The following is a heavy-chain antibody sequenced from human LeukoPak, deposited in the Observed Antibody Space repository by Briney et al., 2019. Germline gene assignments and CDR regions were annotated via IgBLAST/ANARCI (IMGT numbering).Heavy chain of an antibody. Sequence: SHTLSLICSVSVGSISSYYRIWIRQPSGKALEYIGRIYTSGSTNYNPSLKSQITMSVDTSKNQFSLKLSSVTAADTGVYYCARYHPYYYGSGSPPRAFDIWGQGTMVTVSS. CDR3: ARYHPYYYGSGSPPRAFDI. CDR2: IYTSGST. J-gene: IGHJ3*02. V-gene: IGHV4-4*07. CDR1: VGSISSYY. D-gene: IGHD3-10*01.